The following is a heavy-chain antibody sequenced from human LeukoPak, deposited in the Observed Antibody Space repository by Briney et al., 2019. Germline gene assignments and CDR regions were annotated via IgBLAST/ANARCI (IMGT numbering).Heavy chain of an antibody. J-gene: IGHJ4*02. CDR3: ARVRGSYFFDF. CDR1: GFTFSSYA. D-gene: IGHD1-26*01. CDR2: ISINGGST. Sequence: GGSLRLSCAASGFTFSSYAMYWVRQAPGKGLEYVSSISINGGSTYYANSVKGRFTISRDNSKNTLSLQMGSLRPADLAVYYCARVRGSYFFDFWGQGTLVTVSS. V-gene: IGHV3-64*01.